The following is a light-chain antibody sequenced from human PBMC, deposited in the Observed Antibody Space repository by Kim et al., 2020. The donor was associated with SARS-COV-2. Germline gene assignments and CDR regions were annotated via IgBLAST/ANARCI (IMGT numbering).Light chain of an antibody. J-gene: IGLJ2*01. Sequence: ALGQTVRITCQGDSLRSYYASWYQQKPGQAPVLVIYGKNNRPSGIPDRFSGSSSGNTASLTITGAQAEDEADYYCNSRDSSGNHLVFGGVTPLTVL. CDR1: SLRSYY. CDR2: GKN. V-gene: IGLV3-19*01. CDR3: NSRDSSGNHLV.